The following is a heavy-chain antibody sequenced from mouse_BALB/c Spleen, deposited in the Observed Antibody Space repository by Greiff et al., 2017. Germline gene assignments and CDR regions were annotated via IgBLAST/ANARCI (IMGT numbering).Heavy chain of an antibody. CDR2: IWGDGST. Sequence: QVQLKESGPGLVAPSQSLSITCTVSGFSLTGYGVNWVRQPPGKGLEWLGMIWGDGSTDYNSALKSRLSISKDNSKSQVFLKMNSLQTDDTARYYCARDQNYDYDYYAMDYWGQGTSVTVSS. D-gene: IGHD2-4*01. V-gene: IGHV2-6-7*01. CDR1: GFSLTGYG. J-gene: IGHJ4*01. CDR3: ARDQNYDYDYYAMDY.